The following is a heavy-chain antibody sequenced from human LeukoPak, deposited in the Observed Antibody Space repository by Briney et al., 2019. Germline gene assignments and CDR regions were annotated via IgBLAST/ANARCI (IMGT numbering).Heavy chain of an antibody. CDR3: ARDGGRTASGFRPHYFDY. D-gene: IGHD3-16*01. V-gene: IGHV3-48*03. J-gene: IGHJ4*02. CDR1: GFTFSDYE. Sequence: GGSLRLSCAASGFTFSDYEMNWVRQAPGKGRGWVSYISMSGSVIHYADSVKGRFTISRDNAKNSLYLQMNSLRAVDTAVYYCARDGGRTASGFRPHYFDYWGQGALVIVSS. CDR2: ISMSGSVI.